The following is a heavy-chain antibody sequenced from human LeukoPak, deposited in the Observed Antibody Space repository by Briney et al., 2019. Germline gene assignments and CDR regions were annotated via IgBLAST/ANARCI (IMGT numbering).Heavy chain of an antibody. J-gene: IGHJ4*02. D-gene: IGHD3-22*01. CDR1: GYTFTGYY. V-gene: IGHV1-2*02. Sequence: ASVKVSCKASGYTFTGYYMHWVRQAPGQGLEWMGWIKPNSGGTNYAQKFQGRVTMTRDTSISTAYMELSRLRSDDTAVYYCARSTYYYDSSGYYPVDYWGQGTLVTVSS. CDR2: IKPNSGGT. CDR3: ARSTYYYDSSGYYPVDY.